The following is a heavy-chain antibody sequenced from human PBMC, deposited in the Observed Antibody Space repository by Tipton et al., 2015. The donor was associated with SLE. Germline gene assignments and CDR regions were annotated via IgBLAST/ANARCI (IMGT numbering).Heavy chain of an antibody. V-gene: IGHV4-34*01. CDR1: GGSFSGFF. J-gene: IGHJ3*01. D-gene: IGHD1-26*01. CDR3: ARGGEEGFDAFYL. Sequence: TLSLTCDLFGGSFSGFFWSWIRQPPGKGLEWIAEINPNGGATFNRSLRGRVYLSLDASRIQLSLNLTSVTAADTAVYYCARGGEEGFDAFYLWGQGTLVSVSS. CDR2: INPNGGA.